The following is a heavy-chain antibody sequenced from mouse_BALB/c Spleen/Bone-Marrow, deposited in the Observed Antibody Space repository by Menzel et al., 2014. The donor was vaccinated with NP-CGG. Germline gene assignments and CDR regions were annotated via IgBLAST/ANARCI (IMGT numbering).Heavy chain of an antibody. J-gene: IGHJ2*01. CDR1: GYTFTDYA. Sequence: QVQLKHSGAELVRPGVSVKISCKGSGYTFTDYALHWVKQSHAKSLEWIGTISTYYGDASYNQKFKGKATMTVDKSSSTAYMELARLTSEDSAIYYCARSDGFDYWGQGTTLTVSS. D-gene: IGHD2-3*01. V-gene: IGHV1S137*01. CDR2: ISTYYGDA. CDR3: ARSDGFDY.